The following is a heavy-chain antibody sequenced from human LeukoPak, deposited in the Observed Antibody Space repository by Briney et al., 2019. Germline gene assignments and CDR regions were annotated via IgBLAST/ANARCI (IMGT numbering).Heavy chain of an antibody. V-gene: IGHV3-74*01. CDR1: GFTFISYS. Sequence: GGSLRLSRAASGFTFISYSMNWVRQAPGKGLVWVSRISSEGSSTTYADSVKGRFTISRDNAKDTLYLQMNSLRAEDTAVYYCARGENTYIDYWGQGTLVTVSS. CDR3: ARGENTYIDY. D-gene: IGHD3-16*01. J-gene: IGHJ4*02. CDR2: ISSEGSST.